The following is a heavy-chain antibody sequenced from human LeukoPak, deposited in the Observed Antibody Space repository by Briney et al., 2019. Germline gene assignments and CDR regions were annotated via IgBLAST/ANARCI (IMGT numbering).Heavy chain of an antibody. J-gene: IGHJ4*02. CDR2: ISGLSSYT. CDR1: GFTFSDYD. CDR3: GRAFPPLRTSSAGDL. Sequence: GGSLRLSCSASGFTFSDYDMNWVRQAPGRGLEWVSSISGLSSYTYYGESVKGRFSISRDNAKNSLYLQMNSLGAEDTATYYCGRAFPPLRTSSAGDLWGQGILVTVSS. V-gene: IGHV3-21*01. D-gene: IGHD3-16*01.